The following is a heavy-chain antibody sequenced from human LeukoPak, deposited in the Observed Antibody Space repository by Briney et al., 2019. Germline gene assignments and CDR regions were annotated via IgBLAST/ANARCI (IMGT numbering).Heavy chain of an antibody. CDR1: GFTFSNAW. V-gene: IGHV3-15*01. J-gene: IGHJ6*03. D-gene: IGHD2/OR15-2a*01. Sequence: GGSLRLSCAASGFTFSNAWMSWVRQAPGKGLEWVGRIKSKTDGGTTDYAAPVKGRFTISRDDSKNTLYLQMNSLRPEDTAVYYCTTAGYFDYYHYYIDVWGKGTTVTVSS. CDR3: TTAGYFDYYHYYIDV. CDR2: IKSKTDGGTT.